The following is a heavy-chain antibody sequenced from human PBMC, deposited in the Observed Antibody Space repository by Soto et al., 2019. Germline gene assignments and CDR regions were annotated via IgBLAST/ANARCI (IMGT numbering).Heavy chain of an antibody. CDR2: INHSGST. Sequence: QVQLQQWGAGLLKPSETLSLTCAVYGGSFSGYYWSWIRQPPGKGLEWIGEINHSGSTNYNPSLKSPVNISVDTSKNQFSLKLSSVPAADTAVYSCARGRGYSSGWSLYFDYWGQGTLVTVSS. V-gene: IGHV4-34*01. CDR1: GGSFSGYY. J-gene: IGHJ4*02. CDR3: ARGRGYSSGWSLYFDY. D-gene: IGHD6-19*01.